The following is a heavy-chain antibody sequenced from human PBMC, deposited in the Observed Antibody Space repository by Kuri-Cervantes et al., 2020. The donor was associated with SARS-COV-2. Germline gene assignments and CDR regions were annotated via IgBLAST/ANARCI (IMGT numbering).Heavy chain of an antibody. Sequence: LSLTCAASGFTFSSYGMNWVRQAPGKGLEWVSYISSSSSTIYYADSVKGRFTISRDNAKNSLYLQMNSLRAEDTAVYYCASLGAFDIWGQGTIVTVSS. CDR2: ISSSSSTI. V-gene: IGHV3-48*01. CDR1: GFTFSSYG. J-gene: IGHJ3*02. CDR3: ASLGAFDI.